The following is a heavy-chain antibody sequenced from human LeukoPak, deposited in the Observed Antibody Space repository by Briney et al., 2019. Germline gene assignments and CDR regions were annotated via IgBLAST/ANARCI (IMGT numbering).Heavy chain of an antibody. CDR1: GDSISSTNYY. CDR3: ARLAVDSEHWFDP. D-gene: IGHD5-12*01. V-gene: IGHV4-39*01. CDR2: IYYSGST. J-gene: IGHJ5*02. Sequence: PSETLSLTCTVSGDSISSTNYYWGWIRQPPGKGLEWIGSIYYSGSTYYNPSLESRVTISVDTSKNQFSLKLSSVTAADTAVYYCARLAVDSEHWFDPWGQGTLVTVSS.